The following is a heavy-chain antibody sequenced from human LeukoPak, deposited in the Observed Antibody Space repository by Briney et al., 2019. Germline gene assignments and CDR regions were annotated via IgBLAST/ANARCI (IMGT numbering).Heavy chain of an antibody. CDR1: GYTFTGYY. J-gene: IGHJ5*02. Sequence: GASVKVSCKASGYTFTGYYMHWVRQAPGQGLEWMGWINPNSGGTNYAQKFQGRVTMTRDTSISTAYMELSRLRSDDTAAYYCARDLDKNDYDSSDWFDPWGQGTLVTVSS. CDR3: ARDLDKNDYDSSDWFDP. D-gene: IGHD3-22*01. CDR2: INPNSGGT. V-gene: IGHV1-2*02.